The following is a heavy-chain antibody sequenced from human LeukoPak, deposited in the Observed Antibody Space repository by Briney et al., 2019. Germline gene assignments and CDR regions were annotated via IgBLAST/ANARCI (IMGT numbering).Heavy chain of an antibody. CDR1: GGSFSGYY. V-gene: IGHV4-34*01. CDR2: INHSGNT. D-gene: IGHD5-12*01. J-gene: IGHJ4*02. CDR3: ARGLIVATTNDYFDY. Sequence: SETLSLTCAVYGGSFSGYYWSWIRQPPGKGLEWIGEINHSGNTNYNPSLKSRVTISVDTSKNQFSLKLSSVTAADRAVYYCARGLIVATTNDYFDYWGQGTLVTVSS.